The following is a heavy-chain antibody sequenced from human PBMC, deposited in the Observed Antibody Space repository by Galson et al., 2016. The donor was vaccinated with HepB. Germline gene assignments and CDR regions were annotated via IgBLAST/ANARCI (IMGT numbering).Heavy chain of an antibody. D-gene: IGHD6-19*01. CDR3: AGEGVDSSGRHWVGTTTWKGDYYYGMDV. J-gene: IGHJ6*02. CDR1: GVTISSNA. Sequence: SVKVSCKASGVTISSNAVSWVRQAPGQGLELMGGIIPILGTANYAQKFQGRVTITADESTRTAYMELSSLRSDDTAVYYCAGEGVDSSGRHWVGTTTWKGDYYYGMDVWGQGTTVTVSS. V-gene: IGHV1-69*13. CDR2: IIPILGTA.